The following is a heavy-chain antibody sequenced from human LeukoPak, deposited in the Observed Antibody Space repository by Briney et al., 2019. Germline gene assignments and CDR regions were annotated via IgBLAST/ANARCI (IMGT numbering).Heavy chain of an antibody. CDR3: AKASSGWYLGYFDY. CDR2: IDWNSGRI. V-gene: IGHV3-9*01. CDR1: GFTIHDHA. J-gene: IGHJ4*02. D-gene: IGHD6-19*01. Sequence: GGSLRLSCVGSGFTIHDHAMHWVRQAPGKGLEWVSGIDWNSGRIGYADSVKGRFTISRDNAKNSLYLQMNSLRAEDTAVYYCAKASSGWYLGYFDYWGQGTLVTVSS.